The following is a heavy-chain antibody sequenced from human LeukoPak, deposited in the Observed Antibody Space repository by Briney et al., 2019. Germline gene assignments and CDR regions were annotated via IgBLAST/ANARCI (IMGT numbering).Heavy chain of an antibody. Sequence: PGGSLRLSCVASGFPFGHYAMHWVRQTPGKGLEWVAGIPWNNDIITYADSVRGRFTVSRDNAKNSVYLQMDSLKPEDTALYHCVRADWLDFWGQGTLVTVSS. J-gene: IGHJ5*01. V-gene: IGHV3-9*01. D-gene: IGHD5-24*01. CDR3: VRADWLDF. CDR1: GFPFGHYA. CDR2: IPWNNDII.